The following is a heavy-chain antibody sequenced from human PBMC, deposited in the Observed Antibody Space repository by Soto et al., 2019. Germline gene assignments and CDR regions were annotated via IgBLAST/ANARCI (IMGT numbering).Heavy chain of an antibody. V-gene: IGHV2-5*02. D-gene: IGHD3-10*01. CDR1: GFSLSTSGVG. CDR2: IYWDDDK. CDR3: AHSPTLLWFGELFNPRAYFDY. J-gene: IGHJ4*02. Sequence: SGPTLVNPTQTLTLTCTFSGFSLSTSGVGVGWIRQPPGKALEWLALIYWDDDKRYSPSLKSRLTITKDTSKNQVVLTMTNMDPVDTATYYCAHSPTLLWFGELFNPRAYFDYWGQGTLVTVSS.